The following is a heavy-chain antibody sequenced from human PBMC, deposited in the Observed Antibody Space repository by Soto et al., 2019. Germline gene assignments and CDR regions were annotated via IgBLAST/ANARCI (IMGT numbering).Heavy chain of an antibody. CDR1: GYTFTSYA. CDR3: AREALVVVDPTKDASDI. V-gene: IGHV1-3*01. CDR2: INAGNGNT. D-gene: IGHD2-15*01. Sequence: ASVKVSCKASGYTFTSYAMHWVRQAPGQRLEWMGWINAGNGNTKYSQKFQGRVTITRDTSASTAYMELSSLRSEDTAVYYCAREALVVVDPTKDASDIWGQGTMVTGS. J-gene: IGHJ3*02.